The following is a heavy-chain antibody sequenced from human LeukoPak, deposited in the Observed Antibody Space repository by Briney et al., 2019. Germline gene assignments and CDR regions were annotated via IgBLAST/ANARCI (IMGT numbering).Heavy chain of an antibody. V-gene: IGHV3-23*01. CDR1: GFTFSSYA. Sequence: GGSLRLSCAASGFTFSSYAMSWVRQAPGKGLEWVSAISGSGGSTYYADSVKGRFTISRDNSKNTLYLQMNSLRAEDTAVHYCAKDHDSGYDYDYWGQGTLVTVSS. D-gene: IGHD5-12*01. CDR2: ISGSGGST. J-gene: IGHJ4*02. CDR3: AKDHDSGYDYDY.